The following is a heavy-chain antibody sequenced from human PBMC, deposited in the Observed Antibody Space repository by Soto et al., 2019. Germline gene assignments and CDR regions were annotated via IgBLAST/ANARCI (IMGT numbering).Heavy chain of an antibody. CDR1: GFMFSSAW. D-gene: IGHD1-1*01. J-gene: IGHJ4*02. Sequence: EVQVVESGGDLVEPGGSLRLSCETSGFMFSSAWMSWVRQAPGKGLEWVARIKSKKDGGARDYAATVNGRFSISRDDLKSTVYLQMNSLRAEDTALYYCVEGWNDFWGQGTLVTVSS. CDR3: VEGWNDF. CDR2: IKSKKDGGAR. V-gene: IGHV3-15*01.